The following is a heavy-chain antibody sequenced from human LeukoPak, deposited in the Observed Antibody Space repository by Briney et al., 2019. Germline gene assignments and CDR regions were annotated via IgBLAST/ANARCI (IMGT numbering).Heavy chain of an antibody. D-gene: IGHD3-10*01. V-gene: IGHV3-30*18. Sequence: PGGSLRLSCPASGFTFSSYGMHWVRQAPGKGLEWVAVISYDGSNKYYADSVKGRFTISRDNSKNTLYLQMSSLRAEDTAVYYCAKLGGSGSYYLEGVDYWGQGTLVTVSS. CDR1: GFTFSSYG. CDR2: ISYDGSNK. CDR3: AKLGGSGSYYLEGVDY. J-gene: IGHJ4*02.